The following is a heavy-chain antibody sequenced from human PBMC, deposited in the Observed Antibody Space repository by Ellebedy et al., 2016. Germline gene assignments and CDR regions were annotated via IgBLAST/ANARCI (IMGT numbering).Heavy chain of an antibody. CDR3: ARGHSGGYLASNSDY. CDR1: GFTFSTYA. Sequence: GGSLRLSXAASGFTFSTYAMHWVRQAPGEGLEWVAVISYDGGNIYYADSVKGRFTISRDNSKNTLYLQMDSLRAEDTAVYYCARGHSGGYLASNSDYWGQGTLVTVSS. J-gene: IGHJ4*02. D-gene: IGHD3-22*01. CDR2: ISYDGGNI. V-gene: IGHV3-30-3*01.